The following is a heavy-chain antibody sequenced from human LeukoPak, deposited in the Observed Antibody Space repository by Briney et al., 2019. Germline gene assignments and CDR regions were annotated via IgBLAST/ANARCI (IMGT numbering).Heavy chain of an antibody. CDR3: AAGYHAWGIAVAGTDY. CDR2: FVVGSGNK. J-gene: IGHJ4*02. D-gene: IGHD6-19*01. CDR1: GFTFTSFA. V-gene: IGHV1-58*01. Sequence: SVKASSKPSGFTFTSFAVQWVRQARGPRLEWIGWFVVGSGNKNYAQKFQERVTITRDMSTSTAYMELSRLRYEDTAVYYCAAGYHAWGIAVAGTDYWGQGTLITVSS.